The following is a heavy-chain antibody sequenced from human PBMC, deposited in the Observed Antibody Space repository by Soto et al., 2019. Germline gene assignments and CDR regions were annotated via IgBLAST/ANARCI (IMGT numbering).Heavy chain of an antibody. D-gene: IGHD3-22*01. CDR3: ARDSYDSSGYSALGDY. Sequence: PVGSLRLPCTASGFTIGSSSRNWVSQALGKGLEWVSYISSSSSTIYYADSVKGRFTISRDNAKNSLYLQMNSLRAEDTAVYYCARDSYDSSGYSALGDYWGQGTLVTVSS. CDR2: ISSSSSTI. V-gene: IGHV3-48*01. CDR1: GFTIGSSS. J-gene: IGHJ4*02.